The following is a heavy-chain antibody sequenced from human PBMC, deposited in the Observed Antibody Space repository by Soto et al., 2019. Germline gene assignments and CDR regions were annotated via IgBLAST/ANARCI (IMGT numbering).Heavy chain of an antibody. CDR2: IIPIFGTA. J-gene: IGHJ5*02. CDR1: GGTFSSYA. Sequence: QVQLVQSGAEVKKPGSSVKVSCKASGGTFSSYAISWVRQAPGQGLEWMGGIIPIFGTANYAQKFQGRVTITADESTSTADMELSSLRSEDTAVYYCASGWVPAAINWFDPWGQGTLVTVSS. V-gene: IGHV1-69*12. CDR3: ASGWVPAAINWFDP. D-gene: IGHD2-2*02.